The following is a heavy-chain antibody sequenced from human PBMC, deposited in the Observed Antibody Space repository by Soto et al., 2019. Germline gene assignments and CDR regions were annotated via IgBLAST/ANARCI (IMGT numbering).Heavy chain of an antibody. Sequence: EVQLVQSGAEVKKPGESLKISCKGSGYSFTSYWIGWVRQMPGKGLEWMGIIYPGDSDTRYSPSFQGQVTISADKSISTAYLQWSSLKASDTAMYYCARWMPFYGSGSYYKNWFDPWGQGTLVTVSS. D-gene: IGHD3-10*01. CDR3: ARWMPFYGSGSYYKNWFDP. J-gene: IGHJ5*02. CDR2: IYPGDSDT. V-gene: IGHV5-51*01. CDR1: GYSFTSYW.